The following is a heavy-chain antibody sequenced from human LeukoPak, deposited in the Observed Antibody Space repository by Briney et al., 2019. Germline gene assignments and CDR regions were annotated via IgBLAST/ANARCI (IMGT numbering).Heavy chain of an antibody. CDR2: INPNSGGT. D-gene: IGHD3-22*01. CDR3: ARDRYYYDSSGPYWYFDL. V-gene: IGHV1-2*02. Sequence: ASVKVSCKASGYTFTGYYMHWVRQAPGQGLEWMGWINPNSGGTNYAQKFQGRVTMTRDTSISTAYMELSRLRSDDTAVYYCARDRYYYDSSGPYWYFDLWGRGTLVTVSS. CDR1: GYTFTGYY. J-gene: IGHJ2*01.